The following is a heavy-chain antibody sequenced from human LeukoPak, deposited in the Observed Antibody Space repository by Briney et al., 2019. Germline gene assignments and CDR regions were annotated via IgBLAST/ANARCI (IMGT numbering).Heavy chain of an antibody. J-gene: IGHJ4*02. V-gene: IGHV4-59*08. CDR3: ARGFSRRIFDY. CDR2: IYYSGST. CDR1: GVSISSYY. Sequence: TSETLSLTCTVSGVSISSYYWSWIRQPPGKGLEWIGYIYYSGSTNYNPSLKSRVTISVDTSKNQFSLKLSSVTAADTAVYYCARGFSRRIFDYWGQGTLVTVSS.